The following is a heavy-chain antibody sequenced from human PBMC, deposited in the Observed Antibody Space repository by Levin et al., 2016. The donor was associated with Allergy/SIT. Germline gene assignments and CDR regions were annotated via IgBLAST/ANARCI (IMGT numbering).Heavy chain of an antibody. CDR2: ISSSSSYI. J-gene: IGHJ4*02. D-gene: IGHD5-18*01. CDR1: GFTFSSYS. V-gene: IGHV3-21*01. Sequence: GESLKISCAASGFTFSSYSMNWVRQAPGKGLEWVSSISSSSSYIYYADSVKGRFTISRDNAKNSLYLQMNSLRAEDTAVYYCARRAYVDTAMVSVGSDYWGQGTLVTVSS. CDR3: ARRAYVDTAMVSVGSDY.